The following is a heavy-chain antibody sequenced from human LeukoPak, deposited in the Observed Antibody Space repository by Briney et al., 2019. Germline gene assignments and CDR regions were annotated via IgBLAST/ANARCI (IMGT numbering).Heavy chain of an antibody. J-gene: IGHJ4*02. CDR3: AKVPSSQYLPIDY. D-gene: IGHD2-2*01. CDR1: GFAFNDYA. Sequence: PGGSLRLSCAASGFAFNDYAMHWVRQAPGKGLEWVSLISGNGVDTYYADSVKGRFTISRDNSKNSLYLQMNSLRTEDTALYYCAKVPSSQYLPIDYWGQGTLVTVSS. V-gene: IGHV3-43*02. CDR2: ISGNGVDT.